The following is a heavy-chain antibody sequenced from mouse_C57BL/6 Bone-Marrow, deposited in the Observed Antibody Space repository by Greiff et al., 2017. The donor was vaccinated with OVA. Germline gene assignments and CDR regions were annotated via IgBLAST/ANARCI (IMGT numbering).Heavy chain of an antibody. J-gene: IGHJ2*01. CDR3: AQEGYGKKFDY. CDR1: GYTFTSYG. D-gene: IGHD2-10*02. CDR2: IYPRSGNT. V-gene: IGHV1-81*01. Sequence: VQLVESGAELARPGASVKLSCKASGYTFTSYGISWVKQRTGQGLEWIGEIYPRSGNTYYNEKFKGKATLTADKSSSTAYMELRSLTSEDSAVYFCAQEGYGKKFDYWGQGTTLTVSS.